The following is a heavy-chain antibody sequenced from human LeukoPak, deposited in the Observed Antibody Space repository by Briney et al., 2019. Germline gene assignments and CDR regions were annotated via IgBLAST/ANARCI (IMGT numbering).Heavy chain of an antibody. D-gene: IGHD5-12*01. J-gene: IGHJ4*02. CDR2: ILYDGSNT. V-gene: IGHV3-30*04. CDR1: GFTFSSYA. CDR3: ARGHSGYHSSPYLDY. Sequence: GGSLRLSCAASGFTFSSYAMHWGRQAPGKGLEWGAVILYDGSNTYYADSVKGRFTISRDNSKNTLYLQLNSLRAEDTAVYYWARGHSGYHSSPYLDYWGQGTLVTVSS.